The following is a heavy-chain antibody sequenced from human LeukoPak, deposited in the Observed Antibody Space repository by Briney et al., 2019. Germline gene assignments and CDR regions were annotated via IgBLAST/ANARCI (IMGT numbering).Heavy chain of an antibody. D-gene: IGHD5-24*01. J-gene: IGHJ4*02. V-gene: IGHV3-23*01. CDR2: ISGSGGST. Sequence: SGGSLRLSCAASGFTFSNYAMSWVRQAPGKGLEWVSGISGSGGSTYYADSVKGRFTISRDNSKNTLYLQMNSLRAEDTAIYYCAKPETPAGPHFDYWGQGTLVTVSS. CDR1: GFTFSNYA. CDR3: AKPETPAGPHFDY.